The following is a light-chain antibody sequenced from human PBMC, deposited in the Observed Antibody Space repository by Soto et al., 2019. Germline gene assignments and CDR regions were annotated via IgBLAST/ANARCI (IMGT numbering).Light chain of an antibody. CDR2: GES. V-gene: IGKV3-15*01. CDR3: QQYNNWPRT. Sequence: EIVMTQSPATLSVSPGERATLSCRASQSFSSNLAWYQQKPGQAPRLLIYGESTRATGIPARFSGSGSGTEFTLTISSLQSEDFAVYYCQQYNNWPRTFGQGTKVDIK. J-gene: IGKJ1*01. CDR1: QSFSSN.